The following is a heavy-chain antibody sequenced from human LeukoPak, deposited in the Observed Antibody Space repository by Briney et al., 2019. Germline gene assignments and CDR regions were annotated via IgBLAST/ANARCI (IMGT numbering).Heavy chain of an antibody. CDR3: ARVRPPLRYFDWSTDGAFDI. J-gene: IGHJ3*02. D-gene: IGHD3-9*01. V-gene: IGHV4-59*01. CDR2: IYYGGRT. Sequence: PSETLSLTSTVSGGSISSYYWSWIRQPPGKGREGRGDIYYGGRTNYNTSLKSRVTISVDTCKNQFCLKLSSVTAADTAVYYCARVRPPLRYFDWSTDGAFDIWGQGTMVTVSS. CDR1: GGSISSYY.